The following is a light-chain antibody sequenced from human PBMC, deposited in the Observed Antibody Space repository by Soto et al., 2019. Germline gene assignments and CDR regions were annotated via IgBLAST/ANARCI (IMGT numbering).Light chain of an antibody. J-gene: IGLJ2*01. CDR1: SSNIGSNY. V-gene: IGLV1-47*01. CDR2: RNN. CDR3: AAWDDSLSGFVV. Sequence: QSVLTQPPSASGTPGQRVTISCSGSSSNIGSNYVYWYQQLPGTAPTLLIYRNNQRPSGVPDRLSGSKSGTSASLAISGLRYEDEADYYCAAWDDSLSGFVVFGGGTKLTVL.